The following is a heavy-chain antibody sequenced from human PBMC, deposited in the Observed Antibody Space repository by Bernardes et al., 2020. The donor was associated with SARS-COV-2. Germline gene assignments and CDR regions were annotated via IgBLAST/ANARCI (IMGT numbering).Heavy chain of an antibody. V-gene: IGHV3-48*03. CDR2: ISTGGSTK. CDR1: GFTFSSSV. CDR3: AREYTYGFDS. Sequence: GGSLRLSCAASGFTFSSSVMNWVRQAPGKGLEWVSYISTGGSTKYYADSVKGRFTISRDNAKNSLYLQMNSLGAEDTAVYYCAREYTYGFDSWGQGTLVTVSS. D-gene: IGHD5-18*01. J-gene: IGHJ4*02.